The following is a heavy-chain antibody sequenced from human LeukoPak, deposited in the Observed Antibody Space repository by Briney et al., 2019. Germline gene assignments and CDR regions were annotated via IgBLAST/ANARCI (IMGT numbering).Heavy chain of an antibody. Sequence: GESLKISCKGSGYSFTSYWIGWVRQMPGKGLEWMGIIYPGVSDTRYSPSFQGQVTISADKSISTAYLQWSSLKASDTAMYYCARQLRDSSGYYYGGIDIWGQGTMVTVSS. CDR3: ARQLRDSSGYYYGGIDI. D-gene: IGHD3-22*01. CDR2: IYPGVSDT. J-gene: IGHJ3*02. CDR1: GYSFTSYW. V-gene: IGHV5-51*01.